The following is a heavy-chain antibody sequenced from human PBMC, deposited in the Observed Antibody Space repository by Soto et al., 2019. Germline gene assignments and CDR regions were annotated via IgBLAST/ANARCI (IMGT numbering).Heavy chain of an antibody. V-gene: IGHV3-23*01. CDR1: GFTFSSYA. CDR3: AKDFSPEEWVLYGMDV. Sequence: SGGSLRLSCAASGFTFSSYAMSWVRQAPGKGLEWVSAISGSGGSTYYADSVKGRFTISRDNSKNTLYLQMNSLRAEDTAVYYYAKDFSPEEWVLYGMDVWGQGTTVTVSS. CDR2: ISGSGGST. D-gene: IGHD5-12*01. J-gene: IGHJ6*02.